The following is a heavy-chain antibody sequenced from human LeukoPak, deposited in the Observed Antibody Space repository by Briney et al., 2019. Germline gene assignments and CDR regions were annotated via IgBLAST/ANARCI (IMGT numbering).Heavy chain of an antibody. D-gene: IGHD3-9*01. V-gene: IGHV4-34*01. CDR1: GGSFSGYY. J-gene: IGHJ4*02. CDR2: INHSGST. CDR3: ARGEYFDWLCRHQYDFDY. Sequence: PSETLSLTCAVYGGSFSGYYWSWIRQPPGKGLEWIGEINHSGSTNYNPSLTSRVTISVDTSKNQFSLKLSSVTAADTAVYYCARGEYFDWLCRHQYDFDYWGQGTLVTVSA.